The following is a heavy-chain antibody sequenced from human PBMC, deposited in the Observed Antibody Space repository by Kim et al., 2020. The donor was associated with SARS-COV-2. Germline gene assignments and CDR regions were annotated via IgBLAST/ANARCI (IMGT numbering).Heavy chain of an antibody. CDR1: GGTFSSYA. J-gene: IGHJ3*02. D-gene: IGHD1-26*01. CDR2: IIPILGIA. CDR3: ARDSAREGAFDI. V-gene: IGHV1-69*04. Sequence: SVKVSCKASGGTFSSYAISWVRQAPGQGLEWMGRIIPILGIANYAQKFQGRVTITADKSTSTAYMELSSLRSEDTAVYYCARDSAREGAFDIWGQGTMVTVSS.